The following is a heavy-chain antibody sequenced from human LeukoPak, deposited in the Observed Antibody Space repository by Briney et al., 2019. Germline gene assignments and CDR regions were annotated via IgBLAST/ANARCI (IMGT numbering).Heavy chain of an antibody. CDR3: ARGSPKHDS. Sequence: PSETLSLTCTVSGYSISSGYYWGWIRQPPGKGLEWIGSIYHSGSTYYNPSLKSRLTISVDTSKNQFSLKLKSVTAADTAVYYCARGSPKHDSWGQGTLVTVSS. J-gene: IGHJ5*01. CDR1: GYSISSGYY. CDR2: IYHSGST. V-gene: IGHV4-38-2*02.